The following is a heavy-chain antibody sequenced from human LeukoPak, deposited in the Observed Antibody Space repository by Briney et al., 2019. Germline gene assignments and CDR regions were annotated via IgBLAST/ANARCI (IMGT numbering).Heavy chain of an antibody. CDR3: ATPRSGWLQAPFDY. CDR1: GFTFDDYA. D-gene: IGHD5-24*01. J-gene: IGHJ4*02. Sequence: GRSLRLSCAASGFTFDDYAMHWVRQAPGKGLEWVSGISWNSGSIGYADSVKGRFTISRDNAKNSLYLQMNSLRAEDTALYYCATPRSGWLQAPFDYWGQGTLVTVSS. V-gene: IGHV3-9*01. CDR2: ISWNSGSI.